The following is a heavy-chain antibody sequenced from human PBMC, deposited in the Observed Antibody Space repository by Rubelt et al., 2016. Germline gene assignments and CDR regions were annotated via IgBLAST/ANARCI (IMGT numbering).Heavy chain of an antibody. CDR2: IRASNGNP. CDR3: ARAQRIRLLMVYAPTFDY. Sequence: QVQLVQSGAEVKKPGASVKVSCKASGYTFTSYGISWVRQAPGQGLEWMGWIRASNGNPTYAQKLQGRVTMTTDTSTSTAYMGLRSLRSDDTAVYYCARAQRIRLLMVYAPTFDYWGQGTLVTVSS. CDR1: GYTFTSYG. D-gene: IGHD2-8*01. V-gene: IGHV1-18*01. J-gene: IGHJ4*02.